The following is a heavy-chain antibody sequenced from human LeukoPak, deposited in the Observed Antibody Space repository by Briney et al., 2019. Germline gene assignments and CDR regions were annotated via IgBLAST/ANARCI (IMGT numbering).Heavy chain of an antibody. CDR1: GFTVSSNY. V-gene: IGHV3-53*01. CDR3: ARDLGNPIGATFAFDI. D-gene: IGHD1-26*01. J-gene: IGHJ3*02. CDR2: IYSGGST. Sequence: GGSLRLSCAASGFTVSSNYMTWVRQAPGKGLEWVSVIYSGGSTYYADSVKGRFTISRDNSKNTLYLQMNGLRGEDTAVYYCARDLGNPIGATFAFDIWGQGTMVTVSS.